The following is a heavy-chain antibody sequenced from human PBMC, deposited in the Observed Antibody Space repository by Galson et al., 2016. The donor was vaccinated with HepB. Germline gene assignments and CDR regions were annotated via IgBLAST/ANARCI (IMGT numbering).Heavy chain of an antibody. CDR1: GYTFTSYY. CDR2: INPTGGRT. J-gene: IGHJ4*02. Sequence: SVKVSCKASGYTFTSYYMHWVRQAPGQGLEWMGIINPTGGRTTYAQKFQGRVTMTRDTSTSTVYMELSSLRSEDTAVYFCARDRIDHFNYYGNSGLGYWGQGTLVTVSS. D-gene: IGHD3-22*01. CDR3: ARDRIDHFNYYGNSGLGY. V-gene: IGHV1-46*01.